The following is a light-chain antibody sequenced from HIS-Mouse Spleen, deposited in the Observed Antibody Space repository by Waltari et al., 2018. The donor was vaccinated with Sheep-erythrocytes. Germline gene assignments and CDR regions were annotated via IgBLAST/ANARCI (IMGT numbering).Light chain of an antibody. CDR1: SSDVGGYNY. V-gene: IGLV2-11*01. Sequence: QSALTQPRSVSGSPGQSVTISCTGTSSDVGGYNYVSWYQQHPGKAPKLMLDDVSKRPSGVPDRFSGSKSGNTASLTISGLQAEDEADYYCCSYAGSYNHVFATGTKVTVL. CDR3: CSYAGSYNHV. CDR2: DVS. J-gene: IGLJ1*01.